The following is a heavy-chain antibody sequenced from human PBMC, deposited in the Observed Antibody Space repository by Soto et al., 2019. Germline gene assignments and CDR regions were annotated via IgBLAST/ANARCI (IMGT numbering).Heavy chain of an antibody. J-gene: IGHJ5*02. Sequence: QVQLQESGPGLVKPSETLSLTCTVSGGSISSYYWSWIRQPAGKGLEWIGRIYTSGSTNYNPSLKSRVTMSVDTSKNQFSLKLISVTAADTAVYYCARHIVVVPAAIGWFDHWGQGTLVTVSS. V-gene: IGHV4-4*07. CDR3: ARHIVVVPAAIGWFDH. CDR2: IYTSGST. D-gene: IGHD2-2*01. CDR1: GGSISSYY.